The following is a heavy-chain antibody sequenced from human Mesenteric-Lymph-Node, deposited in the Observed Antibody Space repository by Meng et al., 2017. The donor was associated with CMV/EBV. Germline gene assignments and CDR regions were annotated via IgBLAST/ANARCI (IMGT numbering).Heavy chain of an antibody. Sequence: GKSLKISCTASGFTFSSYSMNWVRQAPGKGLEWVSSISSSSSYIYYADSVKGRFTISRGNAKNSLYLQMNSLRAEDTAVYYCASSTSNDYWGQGTLVTVSS. CDR3: ASSTSNDY. D-gene: IGHD2-2*01. CDR1: GFTFSSYS. CDR2: ISSSSSYI. J-gene: IGHJ4*02. V-gene: IGHV3-21*01.